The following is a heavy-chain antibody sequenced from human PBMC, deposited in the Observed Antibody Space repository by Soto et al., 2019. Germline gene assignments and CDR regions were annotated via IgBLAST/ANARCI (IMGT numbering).Heavy chain of an antibody. D-gene: IGHD2-2*01. CDR2: SYYSGST. CDR1: GGSISSGDYY. Sequence: SETLSLTCTVSGGSISSGDYYWSWMRQPPGKGLEWIGYSYYSGSTYYNPSLKRRATISVDTSKNQFSLKLSSVTAADTAVYYWARAPGLVVPAAPKWGTSDWFDPWGRGPRVTAPQ. CDR3: ARAPGLVVPAAPKWGTSDWFDP. V-gene: IGHV4-30-4*01. J-gene: IGHJ5*02.